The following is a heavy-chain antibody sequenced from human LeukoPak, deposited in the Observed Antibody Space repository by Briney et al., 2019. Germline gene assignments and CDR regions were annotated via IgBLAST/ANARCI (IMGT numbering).Heavy chain of an antibody. Sequence: GASVKVSCKVSGYTLTELSMHWVRQAPGKGLEWMGGFDPEDGETIYAQKFQGGVTMTRDTSISTAYMELSRLRSDDTAVYYCARWDYYDSSNPFDPWGQGTLVTVSS. V-gene: IGHV1-24*01. CDR3: ARWDYYDSSNPFDP. D-gene: IGHD3-22*01. CDR2: FDPEDGET. J-gene: IGHJ5*02. CDR1: GYTLTELS.